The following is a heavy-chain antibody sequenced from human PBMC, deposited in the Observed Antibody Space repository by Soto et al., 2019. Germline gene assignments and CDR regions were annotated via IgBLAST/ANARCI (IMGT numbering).Heavy chain of an antibody. D-gene: IGHD3-3*01. Sequence: SETLSLTCTVSGGSISSDDYYWSWIRQPPGKGLEWIGYIYYSGTTYYNPSLKSRVTMSVDTSKNQFSLKLSSVTAADTAVYYCARIIEFWSGYYAFDYWGQGALVTVSS. CDR2: IYYSGTT. CDR3: ARIIEFWSGYYAFDY. CDR1: GGSISSDDYY. J-gene: IGHJ4*02. V-gene: IGHV4-30-4*01.